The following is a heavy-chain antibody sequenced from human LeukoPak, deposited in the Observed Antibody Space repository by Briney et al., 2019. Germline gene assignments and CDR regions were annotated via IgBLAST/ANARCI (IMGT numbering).Heavy chain of an antibody. J-gene: IGHJ6*03. CDR3: ASSPRVRGVIISYYYYMDV. V-gene: IGHV3-30*04. Sequence: GGSLRLSCAASGFTFSSYAMHWVRQAPGKGLEWVAVISYDGSNKYYADSVKGRFTISRDNSKNTLYLQMNSLRAEDTAVYYCASSPRVRGVIISYYYYMDVWGKGTTVTVSS. CDR2: ISYDGSNK. CDR1: GFTFSSYA. D-gene: IGHD3-10*01.